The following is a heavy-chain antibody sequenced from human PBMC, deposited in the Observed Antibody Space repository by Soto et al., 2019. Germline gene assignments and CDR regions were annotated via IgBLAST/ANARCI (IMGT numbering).Heavy chain of an antibody. V-gene: IGHV4-59*01. CDR1: CGSIISYY. Sequence: SETLSLTCTFSCGSIISYYWSWIRQPPGKGLEWIGYIYYSGSTNYNPSLKSRVTISVDTSKNQFSLKLSSVTAADTAVYYCARDAVAARSPYYYYYGMDVWGQGTTVTVSS. J-gene: IGHJ6*02. D-gene: IGHD6-6*01. CDR3: ARDAVAARSPYYYYYGMDV. CDR2: IYYSGST.